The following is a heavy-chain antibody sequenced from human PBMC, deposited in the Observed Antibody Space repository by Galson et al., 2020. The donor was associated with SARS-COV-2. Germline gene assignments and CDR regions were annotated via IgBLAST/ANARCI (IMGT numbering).Heavy chain of an antibody. J-gene: IGHJ6*03. Sequence: SCAAFGFTFSSYEMNWVRQAPGKGLEWVSYISSSGSTIYYADSVKGRFTISRDNAKNSLYLQMNSLRAEDTAVYYCARVGAYDLLTGGYYYYMDVWGKGTTVTVSS. CDR1: GFTFSSYE. D-gene: IGHD3-9*01. V-gene: IGHV3-48*03. CDR3: ARVGAYDLLTGGYYYYMDV. CDR2: ISSSGSTI.